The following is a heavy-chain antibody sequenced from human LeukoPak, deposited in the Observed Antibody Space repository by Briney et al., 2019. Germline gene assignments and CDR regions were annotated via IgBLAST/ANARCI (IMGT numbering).Heavy chain of an antibody. J-gene: IGHJ4*02. CDR2: TYYRSKWYH. D-gene: IGHD2-21*02. CDR1: GDSVSSNSVA. V-gene: IGHV6-1*01. CDR3: ARVGDTGQERPFDY. Sequence: SQTLSLTCAISGDSVSSNSVAWHWIRQSPSRGLEWLGRTYYRSKWYHEYAVSVKSRITLNPDTSKNQFSLQLNSVTPEDTAEYYCARVGDTGQERPFDYWGQGTLVTVSS.